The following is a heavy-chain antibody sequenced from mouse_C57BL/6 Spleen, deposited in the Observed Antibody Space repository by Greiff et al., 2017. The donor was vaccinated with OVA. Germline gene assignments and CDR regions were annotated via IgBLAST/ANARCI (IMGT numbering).Heavy chain of an antibody. D-gene: IGHD2-3*01. CDR3: ARDGAYAMDY. CDR1: GFTFSDYG. CDR2: ISSGSSTI. J-gene: IGHJ4*01. V-gene: IGHV5-17*01. Sequence: EVKLVESGGGLVKPGGSLKLSCAASGFTFSDYGMHWVRQAPEKGLEWVAYISSGSSTIYYADTVKGRFTISRDNAKNTLFLQMTSLRSEDTAMYYCARDGAYAMDYWGQGTSVTVSS.